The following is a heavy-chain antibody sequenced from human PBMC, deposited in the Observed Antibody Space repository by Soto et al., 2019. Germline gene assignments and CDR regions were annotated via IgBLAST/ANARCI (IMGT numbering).Heavy chain of an antibody. CDR2: ISYDGNIK. CDR3: ARAHGGDY. V-gene: IGHV3-30-3*01. Sequence: QVQLVESGGGVVQPGRSLRLSCAASGFTFSSYAMHWVRQAPGKGLEWVAVISYDGNIKYYADSVKGRFTISRDNSKNMLYLQMNSLRAEDTAVYDCARAHGGDYWGQGTLVTVSS. J-gene: IGHJ4*02. D-gene: IGHD3-10*01. CDR1: GFTFSSYA.